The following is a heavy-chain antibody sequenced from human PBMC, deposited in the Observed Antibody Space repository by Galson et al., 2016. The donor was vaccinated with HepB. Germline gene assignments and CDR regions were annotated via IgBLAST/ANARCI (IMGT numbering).Heavy chain of an antibody. CDR3: ASHAPYYYGSGRYPGTFDY. J-gene: IGHJ4*02. CDR2: IYSGGSK. D-gene: IGHD3-10*01. Sequence: LEWVSVIYSGGSKYYADSVKGRFTISRDNSKNTLYLQMNSLGAEDTAVYFCASHAPYYYGSGRYPGTFDYWGQGTLVTVSS. V-gene: IGHV3-53*01.